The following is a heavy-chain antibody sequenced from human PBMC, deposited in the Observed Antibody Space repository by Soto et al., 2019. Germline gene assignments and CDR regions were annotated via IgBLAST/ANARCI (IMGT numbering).Heavy chain of an antibody. CDR2: IIPIFGTA. CDR3: ARVRRSITMVRGGLGGMDV. V-gene: IGHV1-69*01. D-gene: IGHD3-10*01. Sequence: QVQLVQSGAEVKKPGSSVKVSCKASGGTFSSYAISWVRQAPGQGLEWMGGIIPIFGTANYAQKFQGRATITADESTSTAYMELSSLRSEDTAVYYCARVRRSITMVRGGLGGMDVWGQGTTVTVSS. CDR1: GGTFSSYA. J-gene: IGHJ6*02.